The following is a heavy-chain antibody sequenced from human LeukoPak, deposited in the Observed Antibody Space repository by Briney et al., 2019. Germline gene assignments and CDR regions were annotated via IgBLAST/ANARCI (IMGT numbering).Heavy chain of an antibody. CDR3: ARDLTLRPGGVMVTPGDY. CDR1: GGSMISSSYY. V-gene: IGHV4-39*07. CDR2: IFYGGSA. Sequence: SETLSLTCTVSGGSMISSSYYWGWIRQPPGKGLEWIGHIFYGGSAYYTPSLMGRVTISVDASSNQFSLELTSLTAADTAVYYCARDLTLRPGGVMVTPGDYWGQGTLVTVSS. D-gene: IGHD3-16*01. J-gene: IGHJ4*02.